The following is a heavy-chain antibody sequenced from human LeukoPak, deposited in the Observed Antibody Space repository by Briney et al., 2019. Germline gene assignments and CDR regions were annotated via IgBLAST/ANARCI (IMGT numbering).Heavy chain of an antibody. CDR2: ISYDGSNK. V-gene: IGHV3-30-3*01. D-gene: IGHD3-3*01. Sequence: AGGSLRLSCAASGFTLSSYAMHWVRQAPGKGLEWVAVISYDGSNKYYADSVKGRFTISRDNSKNTLYLQMNSLRAEDTAVYYCARDEALITTSAFDVWGQGTMVTVSS. CDR1: GFTLSSYA. CDR3: ARDEALITTSAFDV. J-gene: IGHJ3*01.